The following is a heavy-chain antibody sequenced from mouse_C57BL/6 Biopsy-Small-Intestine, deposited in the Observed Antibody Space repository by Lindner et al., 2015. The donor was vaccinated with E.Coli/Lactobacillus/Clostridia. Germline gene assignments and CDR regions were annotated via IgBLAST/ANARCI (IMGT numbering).Heavy chain of an antibody. V-gene: IGHV1-82*01. Sequence: VQLQESGLELVKPGASVKISCKASGYAFSNSWMNWVKQRPGKGLEWIGRIYPGDGDTNYNGKFKGKATLTADKSSSTAYMQLSSLTSEDSAVYFCADYDYDAGVFDYWGQGTTLTVSS. CDR2: IYPGDGDT. J-gene: IGHJ2*01. D-gene: IGHD2-4*01. CDR3: ADYDYDAGVFDY. CDR1: GYAFSNSW.